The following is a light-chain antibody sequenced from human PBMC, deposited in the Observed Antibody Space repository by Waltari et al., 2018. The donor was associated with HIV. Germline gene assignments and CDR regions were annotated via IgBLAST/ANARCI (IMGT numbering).Light chain of an antibody. CDR3: QQSYNCPFT. CDR1: QTINTY. CDR2: SPS. J-gene: IGKJ2*01. V-gene: IGKV1-39*01. Sequence: DIQVTQSPSSLSASFGARLIITCRANQTINTYLNWYQHQPGKAPKLLLYSPSTLQNGVPPRFTGSGSGTDFTLTISSLQPEDFATYDCQQSYNCPFTFGPGTKLEIK.